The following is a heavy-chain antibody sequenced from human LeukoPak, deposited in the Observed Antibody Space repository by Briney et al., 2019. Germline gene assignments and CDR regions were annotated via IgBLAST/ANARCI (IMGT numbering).Heavy chain of an antibody. CDR2: ISRNSRHV. J-gene: IGHJ4*02. CDR3: AREDRSWYYDFWSGPRDFDY. V-gene: IGHV3-21*01. D-gene: IGHD3-3*01. CDR1: GFTFSDYS. Sequence: SGGSLRLSCAASGFTFSDYSMNWVRQAPGKGLEWVSSISRNSRHVYYADSVKGRFTISRDNAKNSLYLQMNSLRAEDTAVYYCAREDRSWYYDFWSGPRDFDYWGQGTLVTVSS.